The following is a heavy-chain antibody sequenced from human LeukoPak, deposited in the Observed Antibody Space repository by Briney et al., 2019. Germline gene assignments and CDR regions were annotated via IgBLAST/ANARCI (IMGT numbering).Heavy chain of an antibody. CDR1: GGTFSSYA. V-gene: IGHV1-69*13. CDR3: ARAGGGGGAFDI. J-gene: IGHJ3*02. Sequence: ASVKVSCRASGGTFSSYAISWVRQAPGQGLEWMGGIIPIFGTANYAQKFQGRVTITADESTSTAYMELSSLRSEDTAVYYCARAGGGGGAFDIWGQGTMVTVSS. CDR2: IIPIFGTA. D-gene: IGHD3-16*01.